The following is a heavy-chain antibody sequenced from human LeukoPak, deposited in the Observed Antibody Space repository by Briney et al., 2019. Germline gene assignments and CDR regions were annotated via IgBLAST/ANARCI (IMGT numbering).Heavy chain of an antibody. J-gene: IGHJ2*01. D-gene: IGHD4-23*01. CDR1: GGSISSYY. CDR3: ARDSGDRWSPYWYFDL. V-gene: IGHV4-59*01. CDR2: IYYSGST. Sequence: SETLSLTCTVSGGSISSYYWSWIRQPPGKGLEWIGYIYYSGSTNYNPSLKSRVTISVDTSKNQFSLKLSSVTATDAAVYYCARDSGDRWSPYWYFDLWGRGTLVTVSS.